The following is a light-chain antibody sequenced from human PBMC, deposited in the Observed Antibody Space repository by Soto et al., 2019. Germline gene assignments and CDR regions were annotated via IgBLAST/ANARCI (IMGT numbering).Light chain of an antibody. CDR3: CSYADNYSYV. V-gene: IGLV2-11*01. Sequence: QSVLTQPRSVSGSPGQSVTISCTGTSSDVGAYNYVSWYQQHPGKAPKLMTYDVSKRPSGVPDRFSGSKSGNTASLTISGLQAGDEADYYCCSYADNYSYVFGTGTKVTVL. CDR2: DVS. CDR1: SSDVGAYNY. J-gene: IGLJ1*01.